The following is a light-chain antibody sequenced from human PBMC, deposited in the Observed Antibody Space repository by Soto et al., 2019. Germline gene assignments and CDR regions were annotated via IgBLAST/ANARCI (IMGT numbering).Light chain of an antibody. CDR2: KAS. CDR3: KQYNSYPLN. CDR1: QTISSW. Sequence: IQMTQTPSTLSTSVGNRGNITFLASQTISSWLAWYQQKPGQAPKLLIYKASSLESAVPSRFSGSGSGTEFTLTIRGLQPDDFATYYCKQYNSYPLNCGGGTKGDIK. J-gene: IGKJ4*01. V-gene: IGKV1-5*03.